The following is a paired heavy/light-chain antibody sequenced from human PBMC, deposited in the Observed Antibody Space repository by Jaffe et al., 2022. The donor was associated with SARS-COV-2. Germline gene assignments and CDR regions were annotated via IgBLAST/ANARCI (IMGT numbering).Light chain of an antibody. Sequence: QSALTQPRSVSGSPGQSVTISCTGTSSDVGGNNYVSWYQQHPGKAPKLLIYDVSKRPSGVPDRFSDSKSGNTASLTISGLQPEDEADYYCCSYAGGYNWVFGGGTKLTVL. V-gene: IGLV2-11*01. CDR1: SSDVGGNNY. CDR3: CSYAGGYNWV. CDR2: DVS. J-gene: IGLJ3*02.
Heavy chain of an antibody. J-gene: IGHJ4*02. CDR3: ARDTGGYDTAGFDY. D-gene: IGHD5-12*01. CDR2: INTYTGNP. Sequence: QVQLVQSGSELKKPGASVKVSCKASEYTFTSYAMNWVRQAPGQGLEWMGWINTYTGNPTYALGFTGRFVFSLDTSVSTAYLEISSLKAEDTAVYYCARDTGGYDTAGFDYWGQGTLVTVSS. CDR1: EYTFTSYA. V-gene: IGHV7-4-1*02.